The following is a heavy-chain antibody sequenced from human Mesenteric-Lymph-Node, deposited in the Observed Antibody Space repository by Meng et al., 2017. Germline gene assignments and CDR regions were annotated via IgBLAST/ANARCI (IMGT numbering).Heavy chain of an antibody. D-gene: IGHD1-1*01. CDR2: IYTSGSN. J-gene: IGHJ3*02. V-gene: IGHV4-4*07. CDR1: GGSISSYY. Sequence: SETLSLTCTASGGSISSYYWSWIRQPAGKGLEWIGRIYTSGSNNYNPSLKSRVTMSVDTSKNQFSLKLSSVTAADTAVYCCARDLRAFGAGTTYLNAFDIWGQGTMVTVSS. CDR3: ARDLRAFGAGTTYLNAFDI.